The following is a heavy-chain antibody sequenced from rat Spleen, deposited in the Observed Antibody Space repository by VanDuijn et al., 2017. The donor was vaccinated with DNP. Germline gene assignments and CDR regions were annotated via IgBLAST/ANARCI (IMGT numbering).Heavy chain of an antibody. CDR3: TRTASYKSGYYFDY. V-gene: IGHV2-30*01. CDR2: MWSGDST. Sequence: QVQLKESGPGLVQPSQTLSLTCTVSGFSLTSYNVHWVRQPTGQGLEWMGTMWSGDSTDYNPALKSRLSINRDTSKSQVFLKMNSLQTEDTAIYFCTRTASYKSGYYFDYWGQGVMVTVSS. CDR1: GFSLTSYN. J-gene: IGHJ2*01. D-gene: IGHD4-3*01.